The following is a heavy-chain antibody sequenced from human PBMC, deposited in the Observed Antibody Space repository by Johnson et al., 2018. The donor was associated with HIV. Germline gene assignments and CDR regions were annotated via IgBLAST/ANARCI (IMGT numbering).Heavy chain of an antibody. J-gene: IGHJ3*02. D-gene: IGHD4-17*01. CDR3: ARPSVITTLTTTPWAFDI. Sequence: QVQLVECGGGVVQPGRSLRLSCAASGFTFSSYAMHWVRQAPGKGLEWVAIISYDGRNKYYTDSVKGRFTISRDTSKNTQDLQMNSLRAEDTAIYYCARPSVITTLTTTPWAFDIWGQGTMVAVSS. CDR2: ISYDGRNK. CDR1: GFTFSSYA. V-gene: IGHV3-30*04.